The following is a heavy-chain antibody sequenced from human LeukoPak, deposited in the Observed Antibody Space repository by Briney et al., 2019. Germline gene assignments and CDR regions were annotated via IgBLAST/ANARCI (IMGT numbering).Heavy chain of an antibody. J-gene: IGHJ6*03. CDR3: ARDSSPTTGGYYMDV. V-gene: IGHV3-21*01. CDR2: ISSSSSYI. CDR1: GFTFSSYN. D-gene: IGHD1-14*01. Sequence: GGSLRLSCAASGFTFSSYNMNWVRQAPGKGLEWVSSISSSSSYIYYADSVKGRFTISRDNAKNSLYLQMNSLRAEDTAVYYCARDSSPTTGGYYMDVWGKGTTVTVSS.